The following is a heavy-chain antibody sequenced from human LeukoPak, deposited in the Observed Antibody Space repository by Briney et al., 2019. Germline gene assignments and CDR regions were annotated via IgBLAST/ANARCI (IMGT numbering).Heavy chain of an antibody. CDR1: GGTFTNYA. J-gene: IGHJ5*02. CDR2: IIPMYGTA. CDR3: ARDQRAVAGSRYLWGFDP. Sequence: SVKVSCKASGGTFTNYAVTWVRQAPGQGLEWMGGIIPMYGTASYAQKFQGRVTITTDESTRRVYMELTSLRSEDTAVYYCARDQRAVAGSRYLWGFDPWGQGSLVTVSS. D-gene: IGHD6-19*01. V-gene: IGHV1-69*05.